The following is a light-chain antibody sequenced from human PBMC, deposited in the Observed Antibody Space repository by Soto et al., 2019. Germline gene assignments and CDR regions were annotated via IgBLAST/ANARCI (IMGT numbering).Light chain of an antibody. J-gene: IGKJ1*01. V-gene: IGKV1-5*01. Sequence: DIQITPSPSTLSASVGDRVTINCASSQSIISWLAWYQQKPGKAPMLLISGASTLESGVPSRFSGSPLSGSASGTAFSLTISSLQPDDFATYYCQQYNTYPWTFGQGTEVDI. CDR3: QQYNTYPWT. CDR1: QSIISW. CDR2: GAS.